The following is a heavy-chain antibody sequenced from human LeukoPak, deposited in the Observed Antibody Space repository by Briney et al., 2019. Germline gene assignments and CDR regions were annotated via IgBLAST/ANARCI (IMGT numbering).Heavy chain of an antibody. D-gene: IGHD3-22*01. CDR3: ASRYYYDSSGYYYRSFDY. J-gene: IGHJ4*02. Sequence: SVKVSCKASGGTFSSYTISWVRQAPGQGLEWMGRIIPILGIANYAQKFQGRVTITADKSTSTVYMELSSLRSEDTAVYYCASRYYYDSSGYYYRSFDYWGQGTLVTVSS. CDR1: GGTFSSYT. CDR2: IIPILGIA. V-gene: IGHV1-69*02.